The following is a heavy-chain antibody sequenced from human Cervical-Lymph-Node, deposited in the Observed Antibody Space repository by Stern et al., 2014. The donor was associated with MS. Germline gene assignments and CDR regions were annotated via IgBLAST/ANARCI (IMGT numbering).Heavy chain of an antibody. CDR2: IIPIFGTS. V-gene: IGHV1-69*06. Sequence: VQLVESGAEVKKPGSSVKVSCKASGGSLSGYAISWVRQAPGQGLEWLGRIIPIFGTSNYAQKFPGRVTITADRSTNTAYMELSSLRTEDTAIYYCARGETPIPSYGMDVWGQGTTVTVSS. J-gene: IGHJ6*02. D-gene: IGHD1-26*01. CDR1: GGSLSGYA. CDR3: ARGETPIPSYGMDV.